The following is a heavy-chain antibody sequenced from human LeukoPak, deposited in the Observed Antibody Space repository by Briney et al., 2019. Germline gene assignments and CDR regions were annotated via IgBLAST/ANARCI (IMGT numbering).Heavy chain of an antibody. CDR1: GFTFNSYA. J-gene: IGHJ4*02. CDR2: ISGSGGGT. V-gene: IGHV3-23*01. CDR3: AKTTTGYSSGRYPGWPVDY. D-gene: IGHD6-19*01. Sequence: PGGSLRLSCAASGFTFNSYAVSWVRQAPGKGLEWVSAISGSGGGTYYADSVKGRFTISRDNSKNTLYLQMSSLSTEDTAVYYCAKTTTGYSSGRYPGWPVDYWGQGTLVSVSS.